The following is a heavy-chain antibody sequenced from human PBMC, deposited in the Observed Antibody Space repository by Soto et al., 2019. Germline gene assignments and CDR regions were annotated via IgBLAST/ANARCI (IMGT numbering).Heavy chain of an antibody. CDR2: ISGSGGST. CDR1: GFTFSSYA. J-gene: IGHJ3*02. V-gene: IGHV3-23*01. CDR3: SKIPHSSSWYLDAFHI. D-gene: IGHD6-13*01. Sequence: EVQLLESGGGLVQPGGSLRLSCAASGFTFSSYAMSWVRQAPGKGLEWVSAISGSGGSTYYADSVKGRFTITRYNSKNTLYLQMNSLRAEDTAVYYCSKIPHSSSWYLDAFHIWGQGTMV.